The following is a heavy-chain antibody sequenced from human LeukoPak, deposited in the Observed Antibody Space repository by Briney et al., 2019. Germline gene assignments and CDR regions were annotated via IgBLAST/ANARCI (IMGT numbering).Heavy chain of an antibody. CDR2: INPNSGGT. CDR3: AREGRWFGT. J-gene: IGHJ5*02. CDR1: GYTLTGHY. Sequence: ASVKASSKASGYTLTGHYMPWVRQAPGQGLEWMGWINPNSGGTSYAQKFQGRVTMTRDTSISTAYMELSRLRSDDTAVYYCAREGRWFGTWGEGTLVTVSS. V-gene: IGHV1-2*02.